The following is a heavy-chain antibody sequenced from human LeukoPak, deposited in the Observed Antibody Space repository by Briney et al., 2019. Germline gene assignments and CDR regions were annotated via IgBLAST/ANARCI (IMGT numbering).Heavy chain of an antibody. Sequence: PSETLSLTCTVSGASISSYYWSWLRQPAGKGLEWIGRIYSSGSTDYNPSLKSRVTMSIDTSKNQFSLKLNSVTAADTAIYYCARDISEGYNWFDPWGQGTLVTVSS. CDR1: GASISSYY. CDR3: ARDISEGYNWFDP. V-gene: IGHV4-4*07. D-gene: IGHD2-2*01. J-gene: IGHJ5*02. CDR2: IYSSGST.